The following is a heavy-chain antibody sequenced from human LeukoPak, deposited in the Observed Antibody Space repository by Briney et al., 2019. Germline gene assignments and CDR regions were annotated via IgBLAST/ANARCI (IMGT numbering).Heavy chain of an antibody. CDR3: AREDHSSSSFDY. V-gene: IGHV4-4*07. CDR1: GGSISSYY. D-gene: IGHD6-6*01. J-gene: IGHJ4*02. Sequence: SETLSLTCTVSGGSISSYYWSWIRQPAGKGLEWIGRIYTSGSTNYNPSLKSRVTMSVDTSKNQFSLKLGSVTAADTAVYYCAREDHSSSSFDYWGQGTLVTVSS. CDR2: IYTSGST.